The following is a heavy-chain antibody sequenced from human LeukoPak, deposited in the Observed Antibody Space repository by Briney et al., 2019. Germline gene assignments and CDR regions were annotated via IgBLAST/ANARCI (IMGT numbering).Heavy chain of an antibody. D-gene: IGHD7-27*01. J-gene: IGHJ6*02. CDR2: IGSKANSYAT. CDR1: GFILSGSA. Sequence: GGSLRLSCAASGFILSGSAMHWVRQASGKGLEWVGRIGSKANSYATVYAASVKGRFTISRDDSKNTAYLQMNSLKTEDTAVYYCSRRTGDGGYYQGMDVWGQGTTATVSS. V-gene: IGHV3-73*01. CDR3: SRRTGDGGYYQGMDV.